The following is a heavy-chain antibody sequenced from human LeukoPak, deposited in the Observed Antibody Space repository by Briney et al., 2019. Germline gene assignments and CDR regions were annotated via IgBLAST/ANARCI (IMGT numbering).Heavy chain of an antibody. Sequence: GSLRLSCAASGFSFSDYCMSWIRQPPGKGLEWIGSIYYSGSTYYNPSLKSRVTISVDTSKNQFSLKLSSVTAADTAVYYCARTTLEDYDILTGYHLHYFDYWGQGTLVTVSS. V-gene: IGHV4-39*01. CDR1: GFSFSDYC. D-gene: IGHD3-9*01. J-gene: IGHJ4*02. CDR3: ARTTLEDYDILTGYHLHYFDY. CDR2: IYYSGST.